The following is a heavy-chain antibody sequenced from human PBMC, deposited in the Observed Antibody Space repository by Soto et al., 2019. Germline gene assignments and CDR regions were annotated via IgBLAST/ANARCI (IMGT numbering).Heavy chain of an antibody. J-gene: IGHJ5*02. D-gene: IGHD2-15*01. CDR1: GCSISSYY. V-gene: IGHV4-59*01. CDR3: ARGRTGYCSGGSCYEDDNWFDP. CDR2: IYYSGST. Sequence: SETLSLTCPVSGCSISSYYWSWIRQPPGKGLEWIGYIYYSGSTNYNPSLKSRVTISVDTSKNQFSLKLSSVTAADTAVYYCARGRTGYCSGGSCYEDDNWFDPWGQGTLVTVSS.